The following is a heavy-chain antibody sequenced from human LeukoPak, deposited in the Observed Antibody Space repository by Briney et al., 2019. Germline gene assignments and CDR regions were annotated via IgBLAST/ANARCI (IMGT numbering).Heavy chain of an antibody. CDR2: IKSKTDGGTT. V-gene: IGHV3-15*01. Sequence: GGSPRLSCAASGFTFSNAWMSWVRQAPGKGLEWAGRIKSKTDGGTTDYAAPVKGRFTISRDDSKNTLYLQMNSLKTEDTAVYYCTTDPSPYWGQGTLVTVSS. CDR1: GFTFSNAW. CDR3: TTDPSPY. J-gene: IGHJ4*02.